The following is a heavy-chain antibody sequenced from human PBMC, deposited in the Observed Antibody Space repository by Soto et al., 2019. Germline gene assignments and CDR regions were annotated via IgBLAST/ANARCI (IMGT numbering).Heavy chain of an antibody. V-gene: IGHV3-30*03. Sequence: QVQLVESGGGVVQPGRSLRLSCAASGFTFSSYGIHWVRQAPGKGLEWVAVISYDGSKKYYADSVKGRFTISRDNSKNTLYLQMNSLRAEDTAVYYCARGISYRWVYWGQGTLVTVSS. D-gene: IGHD3-16*02. CDR1: GFTFSSYG. CDR3: ARGISYRWVY. CDR2: ISYDGSKK. J-gene: IGHJ4*02.